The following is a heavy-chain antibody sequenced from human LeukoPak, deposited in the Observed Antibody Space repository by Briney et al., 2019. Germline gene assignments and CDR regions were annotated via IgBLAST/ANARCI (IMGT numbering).Heavy chain of an antibody. J-gene: IGHJ4*02. CDR3: ARSGYSSGWDY. V-gene: IGHV3-21*01. D-gene: IGHD6-19*01. Sequence: GGSLRLSCAASGFTFSSYTMKWVRQAPGKGLEWVSFISRSSSYIYNADSVKGRFTICRDNANNSLHLQMNSLRAEDTAVYYCARSGYSSGWDYWGQGTLVTVSS. CDR1: GFTFSSYT. CDR2: ISRSSSYI.